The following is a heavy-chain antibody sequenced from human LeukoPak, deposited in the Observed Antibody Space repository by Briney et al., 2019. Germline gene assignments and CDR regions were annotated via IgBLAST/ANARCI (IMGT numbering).Heavy chain of an antibody. CDR3: ARDSPIWSGYTTAKNYYYYGMDV. Sequence: PSETLSLTCTVSGGSISSGDYYWSWIRQPPGKGLEWIGYIYYSGSTYYNPSLKSRVTISVDTSKNQFSLKLSSVTAADKAVYYCARDSPIWSGYTTAKNYYYYGMDVWGQGTTVTVSS. D-gene: IGHD3-3*01. CDR2: IYYSGST. CDR1: GGSISSGDYY. V-gene: IGHV4-30-4*01. J-gene: IGHJ6*02.